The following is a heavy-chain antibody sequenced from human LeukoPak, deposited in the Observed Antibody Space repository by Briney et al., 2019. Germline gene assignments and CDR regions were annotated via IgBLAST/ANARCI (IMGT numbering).Heavy chain of an antibody. J-gene: IGHJ4*02. D-gene: IGHD6-19*01. Sequence: ASVKVSCKASGYTFTNYGISWVRQAPGQGLEWMGWISAYNGNTNYAQKLQGRVTMTTDTSTSTAYMELRSLRSDDTAVYYCAREEVRRAVAGYFDYWGQGPLSPSPQ. V-gene: IGHV1-18*01. CDR3: AREEVRRAVAGYFDY. CDR1: GYTFTNYG. CDR2: ISAYNGNT.